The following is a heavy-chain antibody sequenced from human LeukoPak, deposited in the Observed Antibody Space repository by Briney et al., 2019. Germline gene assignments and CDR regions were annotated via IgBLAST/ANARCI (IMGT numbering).Heavy chain of an antibody. CDR3: ASPRDTVVVVAATSGYFDL. CDR2: LYHSGGT. V-gene: IGHV4-59*08. J-gene: IGHJ2*01. D-gene: IGHD2-15*01. Sequence: SETLSLTCTVSGGSISSYYWSWIRQPPGKGLEWIGSLYHSGGTFYNPSFKSRVSISVDTSKNQFSLKLTSVTAADTAVYYCASPRDTVVVVAATSGYFDLWGRGTLVTVSS. CDR1: GGSISSYY.